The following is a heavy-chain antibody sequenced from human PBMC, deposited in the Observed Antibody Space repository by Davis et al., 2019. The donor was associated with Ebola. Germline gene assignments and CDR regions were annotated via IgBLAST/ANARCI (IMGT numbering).Heavy chain of an antibody. CDR1: GGSISSYY. CDR2: IFYTGST. CDR3: ARGEYSGYGNFDY. V-gene: IGHV4-59*01. Sequence: MPSETLSLTCTVSGGSISSYYWSWIRQPPGKGLEWIGYIFYTGSTNYNPSLKSRVTISVDTSKKQFSLKLNSVTAADTAIYYCARGEYSGYGNFDYWGQGTLVTVSS. D-gene: IGHD5-12*01. J-gene: IGHJ4*02.